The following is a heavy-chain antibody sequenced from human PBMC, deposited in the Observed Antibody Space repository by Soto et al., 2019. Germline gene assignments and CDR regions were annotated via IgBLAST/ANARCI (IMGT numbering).Heavy chain of an antibody. J-gene: IGHJ1*01. V-gene: IGHV3-21*01. D-gene: IGHD2-2*01. CDR2: ISSSSSYL. CDR3: ASEVYCSSTSCPNGYFQH. CDR1: GFTFSSYS. Sequence: EVQLVESGGGLVKPGGSLRLSCAASGFTFSSYSMNWVRQAPGKGLEWVSSISSSSSYLYYADSVKGRFTISRDNAKNSLYLQMNSLRAEDTAVYYCASEVYCSSTSCPNGYFQHWGQGTLVTVSS.